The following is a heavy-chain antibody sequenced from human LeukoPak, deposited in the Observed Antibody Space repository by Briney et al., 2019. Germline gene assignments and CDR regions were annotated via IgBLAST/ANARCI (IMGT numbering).Heavy chain of an antibody. CDR2: ISSSSSYI. CDR3: ARGHPLGSCSGGSCYHNWFDP. J-gene: IGHJ5*02. V-gene: IGHV3-21*04. D-gene: IGHD2-15*01. Sequence: KPGGSLRLSCAASGFTFSSYSMNWVRQAPGKGLEWVSSISSSSSYIYYADSVKGRFTISRDNAKNSLYLQMNSLRAEDTAVYYCARGHPLGSCSGGSCYHNWFDPWGQGTLVTVSS. CDR1: GFTFSSYS.